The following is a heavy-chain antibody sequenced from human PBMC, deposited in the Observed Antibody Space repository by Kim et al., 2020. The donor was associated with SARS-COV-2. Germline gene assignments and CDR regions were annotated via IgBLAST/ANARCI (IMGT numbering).Heavy chain of an antibody. D-gene: IGHD3-22*01. CDR2: INPSGGST. Sequence: ASVKVSCKASGYTFTSYYMHWVRQAPGQGLEWMGIINPSGGSTSYAQKFQGRVTMTRDTSTSTVYMELSSLRSEETAVYYCARDAGDSSGYYLMHLDYWGHGTLVTVSS. CDR1: GYTFTSYY. J-gene: IGHJ4*01. CDR3: ARDAGDSSGYYLMHLDY. V-gene: IGHV1-46*01.